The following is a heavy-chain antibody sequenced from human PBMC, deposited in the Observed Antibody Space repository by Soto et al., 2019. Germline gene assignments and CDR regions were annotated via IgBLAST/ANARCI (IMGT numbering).Heavy chain of an antibody. J-gene: IGHJ4*01. CDR1: GFTFSNYA. CDR3: AKYGVDIAVVAAATADC. V-gene: IGHV3-23*01. Sequence: EVQLLESGGGLVQPGGSLRLSCAASGFTFSNYAMGWVRQAPGRGVEWLSALSGRGGGTYYADSVKGGFTISRDNVKNTLFLQMYGLRAEDTAVYYCAKYGVDIAVVAAATADCRGHGTLVTVSS. D-gene: IGHD2-15*01. CDR2: LSGRGGGT.